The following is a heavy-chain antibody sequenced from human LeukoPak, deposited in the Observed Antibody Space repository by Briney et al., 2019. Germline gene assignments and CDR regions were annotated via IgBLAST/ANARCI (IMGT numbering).Heavy chain of an antibody. CDR1: GFTFSSYN. V-gene: IGHV3-21*01. J-gene: IGHJ5*02. CDR3: AREMLAAVAAQS. CDR2: ISSSSSYI. D-gene: IGHD6-19*01. Sequence: GGSLRLSCAASGFTFSSYNMNWVRQAPGKGLEWVSSISSSSSYIYYADSVKGRFTISRDNAKNSLYLQMNSLRAEDTAVYYCAREMLAAVAAQSWGQGTLVTVSS.